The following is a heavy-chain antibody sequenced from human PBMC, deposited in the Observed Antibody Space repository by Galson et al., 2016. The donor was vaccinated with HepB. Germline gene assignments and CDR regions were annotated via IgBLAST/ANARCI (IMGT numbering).Heavy chain of an antibody. CDR1: GFTFGDYA. CDR2: IRSKTYGGTT. D-gene: IGHD3-22*01. CDR3: TKDSSGYYLGDY. Sequence: SLRLSCAGSGFTFGDYAMSWFRQAPGKGLEWVAFIRSKTYGGTTDYAASVKGRFTISRDDSKSIAYLQMNSLKTEDTAVYYCTKDSSGYYLGDYWGQGTLVTVSS. V-gene: IGHV3-49*03. J-gene: IGHJ4*02.